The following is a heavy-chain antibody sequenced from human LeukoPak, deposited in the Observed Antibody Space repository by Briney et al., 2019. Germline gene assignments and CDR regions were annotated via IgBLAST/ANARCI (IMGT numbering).Heavy chain of an antibody. CDR1: GFTFSSYS. D-gene: IGHD2/OR15-2a*01. V-gene: IGHV3-21*01. CDR3: ARDSPNLWLYFDY. J-gene: IGHJ4*02. Sequence: GGSLRLSCAASGFTFSSYSMNWVRQAPGKGLEWVSSISSSSSYIYYADSVKGRFTISRDNAKNSLYPQMNSLRAEDTAVYYCARDSPNLWLYFDYWGQGTLVTVSS. CDR2: ISSSSSYI.